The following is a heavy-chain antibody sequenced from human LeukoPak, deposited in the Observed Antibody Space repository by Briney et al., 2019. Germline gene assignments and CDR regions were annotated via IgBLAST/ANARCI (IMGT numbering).Heavy chain of an antibody. V-gene: IGHV4-59*01. CDR2: IYHDGST. J-gene: IGHJ4*02. D-gene: IGHD3-16*01. CDR1: GGPIDSFY. Sequence: PSETLSLTCTVSGGPIDSFYWRWIRQPPGKGLEWFGYIYHDGSTSYNPSLKSRVTISIDTSKKQFSLKLSYVTAADTAVYYCVTFVGEADYWGQGTLVTVSS. CDR3: VTFVGEADY.